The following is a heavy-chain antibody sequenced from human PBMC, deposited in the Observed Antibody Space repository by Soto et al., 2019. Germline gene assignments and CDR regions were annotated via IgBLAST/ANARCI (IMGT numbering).Heavy chain of an antibody. CDR1: GYSFTNFC. CDR2: IYPGDSDT. D-gene: IGHD1-26*01. Sequence: PWESQRNSSKGSGYSFTNFCIGWMSQMPGKGLEWMGIIYPGDSDTRYSPSFQGQVTISADRSISTAYVQWSSLKASDTAMYYCARLHSASYHSPLRYWGQGTLVTVSS. J-gene: IGHJ4*02. V-gene: IGHV5-51*01. CDR3: ARLHSASYHSPLRY.